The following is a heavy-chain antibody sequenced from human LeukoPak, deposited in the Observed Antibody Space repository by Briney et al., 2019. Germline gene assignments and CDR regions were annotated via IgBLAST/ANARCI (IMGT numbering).Heavy chain of an antibody. CDR3: AREALEERTGLYYFDY. V-gene: IGHV1-69*04. CDR1: GYTFTSYA. D-gene: IGHD1-1*01. J-gene: IGHJ4*02. CDR2: IIPILGIA. Sequence: SVKVSCKASGYTFTSYAMNWVRQAPGQGLEWMGRIIPILGIASYAQKFQGRVTITADKSTSTAYMELSSLRSEDTAVYYCAREALEERTGLYYFDYWGQGTLVTVSS.